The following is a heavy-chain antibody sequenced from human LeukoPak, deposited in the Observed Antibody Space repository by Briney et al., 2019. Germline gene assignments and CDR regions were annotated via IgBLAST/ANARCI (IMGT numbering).Heavy chain of an antibody. D-gene: IGHD3-10*01. J-gene: IGHJ3*02. CDR3: ARGRMVRGVYDAFDI. V-gene: IGHV1-8*01. CDR1: GYTFTSYD. Sequence: ASVKVSCKASGYTFTSYDINWVRQATGQGLEWMGWMNPNSGNTGYAQKFQGRVTMTRNTSISTAYMELSSLRSEDTTVYYCARGRMVRGVYDAFDIWGQGTMVTVSS. CDR2: MNPNSGNT.